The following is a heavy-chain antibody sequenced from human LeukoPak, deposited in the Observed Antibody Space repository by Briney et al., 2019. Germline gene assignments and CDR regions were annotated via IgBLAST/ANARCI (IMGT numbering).Heavy chain of an antibody. CDR2: IYYSGST. D-gene: IGHD4-23*01. CDR3: ARRTVVTRDEIDVFDI. J-gene: IGHJ3*02. Sequence: SETLSLTCTVSGDSIGTYYWNWIRQPPGKGLEWIGYIYYSGSTNYNPSLKSRITISVDTSKNQFSLKVSSVAAADTAVYYCARRTVVTRDEIDVFDIWGQGTMVTVSS. V-gene: IGHV4-59*08. CDR1: GDSIGTYY.